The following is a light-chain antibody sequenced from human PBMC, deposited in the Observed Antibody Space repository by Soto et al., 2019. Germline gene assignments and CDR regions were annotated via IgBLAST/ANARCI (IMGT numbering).Light chain of an antibody. CDR3: QQYNSWPLFT. V-gene: IGKV3-15*01. Sequence: EIVMTQSPATLSVSPGERATLSCRASQSVSSNLAWYQHKPGQAPRLLIYGASTRATGVPARFSGSGSGTEFTLTISSLQSEDFAIYYCQQYNSWPLFTFGQGTKVDIK. CDR2: GAS. J-gene: IGKJ2*01. CDR1: QSVSSN.